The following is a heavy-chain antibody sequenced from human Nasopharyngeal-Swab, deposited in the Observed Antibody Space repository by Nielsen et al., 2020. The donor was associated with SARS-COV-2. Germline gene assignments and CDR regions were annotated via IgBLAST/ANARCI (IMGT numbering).Heavy chain of an antibody. CDR1: GFTFTSYW. CDR3: VRAGYRGTYGLFDY. D-gene: IGHD1-26*01. V-gene: IGHV3-74*01. CDR2: INTDGTTT. Sequence: GESLKISCAASGFTFTSYWMHWVRQVPGKGLVWVSRINTDGTTTTYADSVKGRFTISRDNAKNTLYLQMNNLRVEDTGVYYCVRAGYRGTYGLFDYWGLGTLVTVSS. J-gene: IGHJ4*02.